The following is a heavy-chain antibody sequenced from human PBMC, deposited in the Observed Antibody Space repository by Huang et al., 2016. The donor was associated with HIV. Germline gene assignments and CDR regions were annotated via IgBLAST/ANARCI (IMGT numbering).Heavy chain of an antibody. CDR2: ISPITGKP. Sequence: QVQLVQSGSELRKPGASVKVSCQASGYTFTRYAMNWVRQAPGQGLEWIGWISPITGKPSDAQAFQGRVGCALDTSVSTAELEISSLKAEGTAVYYCARDYYDSRVYDIHAGVDYWGQGTLVTVSS. CDR1: GYTFTRYA. CDR3: ARDYYDSRVYDIHAGVDY. D-gene: IGHD3-22*01. J-gene: IGHJ4*02. V-gene: IGHV7-4-1*02.